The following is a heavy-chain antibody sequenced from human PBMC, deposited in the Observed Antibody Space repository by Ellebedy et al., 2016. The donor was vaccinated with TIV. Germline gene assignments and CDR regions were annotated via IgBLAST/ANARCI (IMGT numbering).Heavy chain of an antibody. V-gene: IGHV3-53*01. J-gene: IGHJ4*02. CDR3: ASSPSQGH. Sequence: PGGSLRLSCAASGFTVSNNYMSWVRQAPGKGLEWVSVIYSGGNTCYAESVKGRFTISRDSSQNTLYLQMDSLRAEDTAVYYCASSPSQGHWGQGTLVTVSS. CDR2: IYSGGNT. CDR1: GFTVSNNY.